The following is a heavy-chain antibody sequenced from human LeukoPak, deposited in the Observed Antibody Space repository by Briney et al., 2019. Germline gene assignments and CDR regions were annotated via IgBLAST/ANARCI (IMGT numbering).Heavy chain of an antibody. CDR1: GGSFSGHY. Sequence: SETLSLTCAVYGGSFSGHYWSWIRQPPGKGLEWIGEIKHSGGTTYNPSLRSRVIMSKDTSKNQFSLKLSSVTAADTAVYYCARPRVLNYYDSSGYYQYWGQGTLVTVSS. CDR2: IKHSGGT. CDR3: ARPRVLNYYDSSGYYQY. D-gene: IGHD3-22*01. V-gene: IGHV4-34*01. J-gene: IGHJ4*02.